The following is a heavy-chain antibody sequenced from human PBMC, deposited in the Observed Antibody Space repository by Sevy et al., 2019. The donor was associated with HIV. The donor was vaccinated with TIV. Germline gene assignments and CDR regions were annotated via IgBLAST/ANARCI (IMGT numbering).Heavy chain of an antibody. Sequence: SETLSLTCTVSGGSIGNYYWSWIRQSPEKGLEWIAYIYYTGDTKSNPALKSRVTTSVDTSKNQFSLRLTSLTAADTAVYYCAGGSWNDMGAFDVWGQGTMVTVSS. D-gene: IGHD1-1*01. V-gene: IGHV4-59*01. CDR1: GGSIGNYY. CDR2: IYYTGDT. CDR3: AGGSWNDMGAFDV. J-gene: IGHJ3*01.